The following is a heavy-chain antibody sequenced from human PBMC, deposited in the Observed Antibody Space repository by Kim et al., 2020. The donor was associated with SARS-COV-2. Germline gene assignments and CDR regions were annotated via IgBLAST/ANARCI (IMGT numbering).Heavy chain of an antibody. J-gene: IGHJ6*02. CDR1: GYTFTSYA. Sequence: ASVKVSCKASGYTFTSYAMNWVRQAPGQGLEWMGWINTNTGNPTYAQGFTGRFVFSLDTSVSTAYLQISSLKAEDTAVYYCARGSDAANSLPAARLIMVYATAYYYYGMDVWGQGTTVTVSS. CDR2: INTNTGNP. D-gene: IGHD2-8*01. CDR3: ARGSDAANSLPAARLIMVYATAYYYYGMDV. V-gene: IGHV7-4-1*02.